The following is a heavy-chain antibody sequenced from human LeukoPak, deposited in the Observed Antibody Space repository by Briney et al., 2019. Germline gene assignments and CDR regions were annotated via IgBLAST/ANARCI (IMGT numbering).Heavy chain of an antibody. V-gene: IGHV3-9*01. CDR2: IRENGVII. CDR1: GFTLDDYA. J-gene: IGHJ4*02. CDR3: AKDISVGTTPYYFDY. D-gene: IGHD1-26*01. Sequence: GGSLRLSCAASGFTLDDYAMHWVRQAPGKGLEWVSGIRENGVIIGYADSVNGRFTISRDNAKNSLYLQMNSLRAEDTALYYCAKDISVGTTPYYFDYWGQGTLVTVSS.